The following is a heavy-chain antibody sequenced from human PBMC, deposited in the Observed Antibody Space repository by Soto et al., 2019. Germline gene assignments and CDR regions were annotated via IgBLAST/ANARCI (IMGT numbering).Heavy chain of an antibody. Sequence: EVQLVESGGGLVQPGGSLRLSCAASGFIFSTYHVNWVRQAPGKGLEWVSYISSDSNVIHYAESVKGRFTISRDNAKNSLYLKMDNLRAEDTAVYYCVREYGNYVRFFDYWGQGTLVTVSS. CDR1: GFIFSTYH. CDR3: VREYGNYVRFFDY. D-gene: IGHD3-16*01. J-gene: IGHJ4*02. CDR2: ISSDSNVI. V-gene: IGHV3-48*01.